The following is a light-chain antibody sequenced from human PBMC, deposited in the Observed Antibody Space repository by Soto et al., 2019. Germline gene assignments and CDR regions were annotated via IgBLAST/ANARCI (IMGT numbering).Light chain of an antibody. V-gene: IGLV2-8*01. CDR3: SSYAASNNFYFV. CDR1: SSDVGGDNY. J-gene: IGLJ3*02. CDR2: EVT. Sequence: QSALTQPPSASGSPGQSVTISCTGTSSDVGGDNYVSWYQQYPGRAPKLLIYEVTKRPSGVPDRFSGSKSVNTASLTVSGLHAEDEADSYCSSYAASNNFYFVFGGGTKLTVL.